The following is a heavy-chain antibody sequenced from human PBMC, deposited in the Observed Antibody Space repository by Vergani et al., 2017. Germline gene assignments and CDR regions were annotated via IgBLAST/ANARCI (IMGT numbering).Heavy chain of an antibody. D-gene: IGHD6-13*01. Sequence: QVQLQESGPGLVKPSETLSLTCTVSGGSISSYYWSWIRQPPGKGLEWIGYIYYSGSTNYNPSLKSRVTISVDTSKNQFSLKLSSVTAADTAVYYWARANSSSWPYYYYYGMDVWGQGTTVTVSS. CDR2: IYYSGST. J-gene: IGHJ6*02. CDR1: GGSISSYY. V-gene: IGHV4-59*01. CDR3: ARANSSSWPYYYYYGMDV.